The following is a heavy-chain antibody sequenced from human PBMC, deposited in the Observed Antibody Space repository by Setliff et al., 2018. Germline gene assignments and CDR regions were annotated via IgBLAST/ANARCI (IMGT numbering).Heavy chain of an antibody. D-gene: IGHD6-13*01. Sequence: ASVKVSCKASGYSFTGFYMHWLRQAPGQGPEWMGIIHTGGGSASYAQKFQGRVTMTSDTSTSTVYMEMNSVRPDDTAIYYCARGGLAAAGRKGVFEYWGHGTQVTVSS. CDR1: GYSFTGFY. CDR2: IHTGGGSA. J-gene: IGHJ4*01. V-gene: IGHV1-46*01. CDR3: ARGGLAAAGRKGVFEY.